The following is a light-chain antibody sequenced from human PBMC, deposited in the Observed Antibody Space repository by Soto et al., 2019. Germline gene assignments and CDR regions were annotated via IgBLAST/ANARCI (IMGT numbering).Light chain of an antibody. J-gene: IGKJ1*01. Sequence: EIVMTQSPATLSVSPGERATLSCRASQSVSSNLAWYQQKPGQAPRLLIYGASTRATGIPARFSGSGSGAEFTLTIRSLQSEDFAVYYCQQYNNWPSWTFGQGTKLDIK. V-gene: IGKV3-15*01. CDR1: QSVSSN. CDR2: GAS. CDR3: QQYNNWPSWT.